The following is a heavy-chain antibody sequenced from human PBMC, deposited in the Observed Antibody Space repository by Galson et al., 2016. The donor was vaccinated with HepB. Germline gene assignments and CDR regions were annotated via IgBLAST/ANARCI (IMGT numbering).Heavy chain of an antibody. CDR2: MNPDGSRT. D-gene: IGHD3-10*01. J-gene: IGHJ4*02. Sequence: SLRVSCAFSGLTFSKYWMHWVRQAPGKGLVWVSRMNPDGSRTDYADSVKGRFTISRDNAKNTLYLQMNSLRAEDTAVYDCAREGIRMVRGVLDSWGQGTLVTVSS. V-gene: IGHV3-74*01. CDR1: GLTFSKYW. CDR3: AREGIRMVRGVLDS.